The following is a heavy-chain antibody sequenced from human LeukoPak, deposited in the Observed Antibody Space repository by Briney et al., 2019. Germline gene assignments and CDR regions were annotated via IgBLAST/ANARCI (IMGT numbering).Heavy chain of an antibody. Sequence: GGSLRLSCAASGFTFSSYGMHWVRQAPRKGLEWVAVISYEGGTQHYADSVKGRFIISRDNPRNTLYLQMNILRTEDTAVYYCAKEGTPQVSTWYDLWGQGTQVIVSS. V-gene: IGHV3-30*18. J-gene: IGHJ5*02. D-gene: IGHD3-10*01. CDR1: GFTFSSYG. CDR2: ISYEGGTQ. CDR3: AKEGTPQVSTWYDL.